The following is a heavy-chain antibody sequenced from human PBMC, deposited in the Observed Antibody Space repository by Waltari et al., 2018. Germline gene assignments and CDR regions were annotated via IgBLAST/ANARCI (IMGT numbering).Heavy chain of an antibody. CDR2: INHSGST. Sequence: QVQLQQWGAGLLKPSETLSLTCAVYGGSFSGYYWSWIRQPPGKGLEWIGEINHSGSTNYNPSLKSRVTISVDTSKNHFSLKLSSVTAADTAVYYCARDAPAATSGMDVWGQGTTVTVSS. CDR1: GGSFSGYY. V-gene: IGHV4-34*01. CDR3: ARDAPAATSGMDV. D-gene: IGHD2-2*01. J-gene: IGHJ6*02.